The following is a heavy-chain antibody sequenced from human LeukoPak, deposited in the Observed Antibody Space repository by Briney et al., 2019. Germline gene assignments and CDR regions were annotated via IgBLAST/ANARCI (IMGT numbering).Heavy chain of an antibody. D-gene: IGHD5-12*01. V-gene: IGHV3-9*01. CDR1: GFTFDDCA. J-gene: IGHJ4*02. CDR2: ISWNSGSI. CDR3: AKDNGYSGYDFAFDY. Sequence: GGSLRLSCAASGFTFDDCAMHWVRQAPGKGLEWVSGISWNSGSIGYADSVKGRFTISRDNAKNSLYLQMNSLRAEDTALYYCAKDNGYSGYDFAFDYWGQGTLVTVSS.